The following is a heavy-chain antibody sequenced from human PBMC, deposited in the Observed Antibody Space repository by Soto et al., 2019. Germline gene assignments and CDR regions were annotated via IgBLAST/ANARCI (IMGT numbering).Heavy chain of an antibody. Sequence: QVQLVESGGGVVQPGRSLRLSCVASGFIFSSYPIHWVRQAPGKGLEWVAAISYDGSNQYYADSVKGRFTISRDNSKNTLDLQMKSLRGGDTAVYYCTRGNDVLTGDDAFDIWGQGTMVTVSS. CDR2: ISYDGSNQ. D-gene: IGHD3-9*01. CDR1: GFIFSSYP. V-gene: IGHV3-30-3*01. CDR3: TRGNDVLTGDDAFDI. J-gene: IGHJ3*02.